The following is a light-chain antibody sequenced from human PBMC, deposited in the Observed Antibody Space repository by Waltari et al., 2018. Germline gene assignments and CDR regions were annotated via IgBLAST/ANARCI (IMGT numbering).Light chain of an antibody. CDR1: QSVLYSSNNKNY. V-gene: IGKV4-1*01. Sequence: DIVMTQSPDSLAVSLGERATINCKSSQSVLYSSNNKNYLAWYQQKPGQPPKLLIYWASTRESGGPDRFSGGGSGTDFTLTISSLQAEDVAVYYCQQYYSIPYTFGQGTKLEIK. CDR2: WAS. J-gene: IGKJ2*01. CDR3: QQYYSIPYT.